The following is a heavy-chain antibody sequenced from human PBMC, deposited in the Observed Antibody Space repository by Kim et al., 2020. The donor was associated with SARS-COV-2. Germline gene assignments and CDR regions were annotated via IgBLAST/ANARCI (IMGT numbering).Heavy chain of an antibody. D-gene: IGHD3-3*01. V-gene: IGHV4-34*01. J-gene: IGHJ6*02. CDR2: INHIGTT. CDR1: GESFSGYY. Sequence: SETLSLTCAVYGESFSGYYWSWIRQPPGKGLEWIGEINHIGTTNNNPSLKSRVTMSVDTSRNQFSLKLSSVTAADTAVYYCARSAIHYDFWSGPNPLGGASYYHAMDVWGQGTTVTVSS. CDR3: ARSAIHYDFWSGPNPLGGASYYHAMDV.